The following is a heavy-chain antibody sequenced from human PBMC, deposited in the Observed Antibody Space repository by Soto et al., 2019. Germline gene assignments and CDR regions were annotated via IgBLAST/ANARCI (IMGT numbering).Heavy chain of an antibody. CDR1: GISVSSNY. CDR3: ARDGRGGGGTL. Sequence: EVQLVESGGGLVQTGGSLRLSCAASGISVSSNYMSWVRQAPGKGLQWVSLTYSGGNTYYADSVKGRFTISRDNSKNKLYLQMNSLRAEDTAVYYCARDGRGGGGTLWGQGTLVTVSS. D-gene: IGHD1-26*01. V-gene: IGHV3-66*01. CDR2: TYSGGNT. J-gene: IGHJ4*02.